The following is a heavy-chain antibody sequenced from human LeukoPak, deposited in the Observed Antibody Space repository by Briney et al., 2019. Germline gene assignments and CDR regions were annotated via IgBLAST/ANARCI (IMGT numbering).Heavy chain of an antibody. D-gene: IGHD6-6*01. CDR3: ARSSYSSSSSV. J-gene: IGHJ3*01. Sequence: GGSLRLSCAVSGFTFSGFWMCWSRQARGKGLEWVASINSDGSEGYYADVVKGRFTISRDNAKNSLYLQINSLRAEDTAVYYCARSSYSSSSSVWGQGTMVTVSS. V-gene: IGHV3-7*03. CDR1: GFTFSGFW. CDR2: INSDGSEG.